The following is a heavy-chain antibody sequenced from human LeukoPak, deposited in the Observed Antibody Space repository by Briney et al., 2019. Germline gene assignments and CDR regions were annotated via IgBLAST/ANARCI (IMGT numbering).Heavy chain of an antibody. V-gene: IGHV3-30*02. CDR3: AKGGLVDFWSGYLLPDY. Sequence: PGGSLRLSCAASGFTFSSYSMNWVRQAPGKGLEWVAFIRYDGSNKYYADSVNGRFTISRDNSKNTLYLQMNSLRAEDTAVYYCAKGGLVDFWSGYLLPDYWGQGTLVTVSS. J-gene: IGHJ4*02. D-gene: IGHD3-3*01. CDR2: IRYDGSNK. CDR1: GFTFSSYS.